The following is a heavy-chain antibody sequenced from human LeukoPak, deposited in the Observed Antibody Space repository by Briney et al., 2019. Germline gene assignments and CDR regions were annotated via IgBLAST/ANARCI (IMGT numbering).Heavy chain of an antibody. Sequence: GGSLRLSCAASGFIFSNYAMMWVRQAPRKGLEWVSSVTGSGGGTFYADSVKGRFTISRDNSQNTLYLQMNSLGAEDTAVYYCAKGAASALVDWFDPWGQGTLVTVSS. V-gene: IGHV3-23*01. CDR2: VTGSGGGT. CDR3: AKGAASALVDWFDP. D-gene: IGHD6-25*01. CDR1: GFIFSNYA. J-gene: IGHJ5*02.